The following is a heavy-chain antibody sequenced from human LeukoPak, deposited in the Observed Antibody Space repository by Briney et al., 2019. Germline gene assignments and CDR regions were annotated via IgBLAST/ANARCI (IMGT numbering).Heavy chain of an antibody. CDR2: INPNSGGT. Sequence: ASVKVSCKASGYTFTGYYMHWIRQAPGHGFEWMAWINPNSGGTNSAQKFQGRVTMTRDTSISTAYMELSSLTFDDTAVYYCGRGTIAVVAADLRTDQWGQGTLVIVSS. CDR3: GRGTIAVVAADLRTDQ. J-gene: IGHJ4*02. D-gene: IGHD2-15*01. V-gene: IGHV1-2*02. CDR1: GYTFTGYY.